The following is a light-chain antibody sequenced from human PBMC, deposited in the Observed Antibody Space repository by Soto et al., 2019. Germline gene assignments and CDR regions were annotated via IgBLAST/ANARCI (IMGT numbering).Light chain of an antibody. CDR3: SSYTSSTTRV. V-gene: IGLV2-14*01. J-gene: IGLJ3*02. Sequence: QSALTQPASVSGSPGQSITISCTGTSSDIGGYNYVSWYQQHPGKAPKLMIYEVSNRPSGVSTRFSGSKSGNTASLTISVLQAEDAADYYCSSYTSSTTRVFGGGTKLTVL. CDR1: SSDIGGYNY. CDR2: EVS.